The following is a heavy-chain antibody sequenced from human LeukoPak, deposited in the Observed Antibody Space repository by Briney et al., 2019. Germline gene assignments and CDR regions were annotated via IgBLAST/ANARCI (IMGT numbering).Heavy chain of an antibody. CDR2: IEQDGSGK. CDR1: GFTFSSFW. Sequence: GGSLRLSCTASGFTFSSFWMSWVRQAPGKGLEWVANIEQDGSGKYYVDSVKGRFTISRDNAKDSLYLQLDSLRAEDTAVYYCARDPDCSNTGCSTPPFEYWGQGTLVTVSS. CDR3: ARDPDCSNTGCSTPPFEY. J-gene: IGHJ4*02. V-gene: IGHV3-7*01. D-gene: IGHD2-2*02.